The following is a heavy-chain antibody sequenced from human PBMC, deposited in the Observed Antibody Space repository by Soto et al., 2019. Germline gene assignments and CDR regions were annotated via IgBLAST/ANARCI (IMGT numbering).Heavy chain of an antibody. J-gene: IGHJ6*02. Sequence: SVKVSCKASGGTFSCYAISWVRQAPGQGLEWMGGIIPIFGTANYAQKFQGRVTITADKSTSTAYMELSSLRAEDTAVYYCARENYYYYGMDVWGQGTTLTVSS. CDR3: ARENYYYYGMDV. V-gene: IGHV1-69*06. CDR1: GGTFSCYA. CDR2: IIPIFGTA.